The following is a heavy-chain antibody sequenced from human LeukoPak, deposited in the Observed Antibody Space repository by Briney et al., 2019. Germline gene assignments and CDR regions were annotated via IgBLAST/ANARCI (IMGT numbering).Heavy chain of an antibody. Sequence: SETLSLTCTVSDGSISSSSYYWGWIRQPPGKGLEWIGLIYARGNTNYNPSLKSRVTMSIDTSKNQFSLKLTSVTAADTAVYYCARTPIYYFDNSGYYNWGQGTLVTVSS. CDR1: DGSISSSSYY. CDR3: ARTPIYYFDNSGYYN. D-gene: IGHD3-22*01. J-gene: IGHJ4*02. CDR2: IYARGNT. V-gene: IGHV4-39*07.